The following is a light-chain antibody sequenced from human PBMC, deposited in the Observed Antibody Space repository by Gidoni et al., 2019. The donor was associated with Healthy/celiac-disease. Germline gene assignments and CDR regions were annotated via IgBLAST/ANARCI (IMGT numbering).Light chain of an antibody. V-gene: IGKV3-15*01. CDR1: QSVSSN. Sequence: ELVMTQSPATLSVSPVERATLSCRASQSVSSNLAWYQQKPGQAPRLLIYGASTRATGIPARFSGSWSGTEFTLTISSLQSEDFAVYYCQQYNNGPRFGGGTKVEIK. CDR2: GAS. CDR3: QQYNNGPR. J-gene: IGKJ4*01.